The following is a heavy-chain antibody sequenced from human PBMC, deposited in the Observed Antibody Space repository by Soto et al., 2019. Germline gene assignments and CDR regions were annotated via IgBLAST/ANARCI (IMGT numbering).Heavy chain of an antibody. CDR3: ASWTGGDVGY. V-gene: IGHV3-74*01. D-gene: IGHD2-21*02. Sequence: EVQLVESGGGLVQPGGSLRLYCAASGFTFSSYWMHWVRQAPGKGLVWVSRINSDGSSTTYADSVKGRFTISRDNAKNTLYLQMNSLRAEDTAVYYCASWTGGDVGYWGQGTLVTVSS. CDR1: GFTFSSYW. J-gene: IGHJ4*02. CDR2: INSDGSST.